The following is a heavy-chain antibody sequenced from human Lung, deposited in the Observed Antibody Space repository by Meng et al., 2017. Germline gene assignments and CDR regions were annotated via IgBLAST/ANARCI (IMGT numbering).Heavy chain of an antibody. V-gene: IGHV6-1*01. Sequence: QLQLQQAGPGRVKPSRIHSRPVASSGAIVSGNRAAWNGNGQSPSRGLEWLRRTYYMSKWYSDYATSVRSRITINADTSKNQFSLQLNSLTPEDTAVYYCTGVGHKNWFDSWGQGTLVTVSS. J-gene: IGHJ5*01. CDR3: TGVGHKNWFDS. CDR2: TYYMSKWYS. D-gene: IGHD2-21*01. CDR1: GAIVSGNRAA.